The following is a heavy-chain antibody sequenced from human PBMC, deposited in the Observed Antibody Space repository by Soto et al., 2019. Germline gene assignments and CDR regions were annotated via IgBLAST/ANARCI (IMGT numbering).Heavy chain of an antibody. D-gene: IGHD3-10*01. Sequence: ASVKVSCKASGYTFTNCGISWVRQAPGQGLEWMGWINTYNGNTNHAQKLQGRVTMTRHSSTSTAYMELRSLRSDDTAVYYCARGVGSGTYYNQYNWFDPWGQGTLVTVSS. V-gene: IGHV1-18*01. CDR2: INTYNGNT. CDR1: GYTFTNCG. J-gene: IGHJ5*02. CDR3: ARGVGSGTYYNQYNWFDP.